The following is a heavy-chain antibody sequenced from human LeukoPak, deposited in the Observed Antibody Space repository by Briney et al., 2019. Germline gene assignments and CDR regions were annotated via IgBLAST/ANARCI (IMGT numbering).Heavy chain of an antibody. J-gene: IGHJ6*02. Sequence: ASVKVSCKASGCTFTSYYMHWVRRAPGQGLEWMGIINPSGGSTSYAQKFQGRVTMTRDTSTSTVYMELSSLRSEDTAVYYCARDERGYSGYDSSGYYGMDVWGQGTTVTVSS. V-gene: IGHV1-46*01. CDR3: ARDERGYSGYDSSGYYGMDV. D-gene: IGHD5-12*01. CDR1: GCTFTSYY. CDR2: INPSGGST.